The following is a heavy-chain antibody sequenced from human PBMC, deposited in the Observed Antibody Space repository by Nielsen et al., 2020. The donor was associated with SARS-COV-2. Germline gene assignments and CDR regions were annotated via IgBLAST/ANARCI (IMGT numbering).Heavy chain of an antibody. Sequence: SETLSLTCAVSGGSISSGGYSWSWIRQPPGKGLEWIGYIYHSGSTYYNPSLKSRVTISVDRSKNQFSLKLSSVTAADTAVYYCARDDLAAAYDAFDIWGQGTMVTVSS. V-gene: IGHV4-30-2*01. J-gene: IGHJ3*02. CDR2: IYHSGST. CDR3: ARDDLAAAYDAFDI. CDR1: GGSISSGGYS. D-gene: IGHD6-13*01.